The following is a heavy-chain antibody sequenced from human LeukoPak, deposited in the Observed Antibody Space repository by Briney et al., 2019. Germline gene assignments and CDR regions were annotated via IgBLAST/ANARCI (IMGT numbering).Heavy chain of an antibody. D-gene: IGHD1-26*01. V-gene: IGHV1-69*01. CDR1: GGTFSSYA. CDR3: ASAETGGWAPYYYMDV. J-gene: IGHJ6*03. Sequence: GASVKVSCKASGGTFSSYAISWVRQAPGQGLEWMGGIIPIFGTANYAQKFQGRVTITADESTSTAYMELSSLRSEDTAVYYCASAETGGWAPYYYMDVWGKGTTVTVSS. CDR2: IIPIFGTA.